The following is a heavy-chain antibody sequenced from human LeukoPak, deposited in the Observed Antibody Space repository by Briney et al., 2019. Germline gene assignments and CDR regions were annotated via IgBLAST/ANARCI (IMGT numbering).Heavy chain of an antibody. J-gene: IGHJ3*02. Sequence: PGGSLRLSCAASGFTFSSYEMNWVRQAPGKGLEWGSYISSSGSTIYYADSVKGRFTISRDNAKNSLYLQMNSLRAEDTAVYYCARVTEGITMVRGVIGAFDIWGQGTMVTVSS. D-gene: IGHD3-10*01. CDR2: ISSSGSTI. CDR1: GFTFSSYE. CDR3: ARVTEGITMVRGVIGAFDI. V-gene: IGHV3-48*03.